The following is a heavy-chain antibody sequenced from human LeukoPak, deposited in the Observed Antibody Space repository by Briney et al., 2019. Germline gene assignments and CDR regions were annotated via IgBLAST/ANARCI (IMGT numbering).Heavy chain of an antibody. J-gene: IGHJ4*02. Sequence: GGSLRLSCAASGFTFSNYAMNWVRQAPGKGLEWVAVTSYDGSNKYYADSVKGRFTISRDNSKNTLYLQMNSLRAEDTAVYYCAKDRDWYYFDYWGQGTLVTVSS. CDR2: TSYDGSNK. CDR3: AKDRDWYYFDY. D-gene: IGHD5-24*01. CDR1: GFTFSNYA. V-gene: IGHV3-30*18.